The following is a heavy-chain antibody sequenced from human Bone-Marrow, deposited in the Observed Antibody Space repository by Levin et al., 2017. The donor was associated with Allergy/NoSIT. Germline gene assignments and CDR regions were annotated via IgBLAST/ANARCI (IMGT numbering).Heavy chain of an antibody. V-gene: IGHV3-48*03. D-gene: IGHD3-3*01. CDR2: ISSSGSTI. J-gene: IGHJ4*02. CDR3: ARDGRITIFGVVIKTPFDY. CDR1: GFTFSSYE. Sequence: GGSLRLSCAASGFTFSSYEMNWVRQAPGKGLEWVSYISSSGSTIYYADSVKGRFTISRDNAKNSLYLQMNSLRAEDTAVYYCARDGRITIFGVVIKTPFDYWGQGTLVTVSS.